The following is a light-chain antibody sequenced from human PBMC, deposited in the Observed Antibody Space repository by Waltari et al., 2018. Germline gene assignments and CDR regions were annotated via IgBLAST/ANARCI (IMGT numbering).Light chain of an antibody. CDR1: NLGIKS. Sequence: SYVLTKPPSVSVAPGQTAIFTCGVNNLGIKSVHRYQLRPGQAPVLVVYDSTDRPSGIPERISGSNSGNTATLSISSVEAGDEADYYCQVWDSRSDHLLVFGGGTKLTVL. J-gene: IGLJ3*02. CDR2: DST. CDR3: QVWDSRSDHLLV. V-gene: IGLV3-21*02.